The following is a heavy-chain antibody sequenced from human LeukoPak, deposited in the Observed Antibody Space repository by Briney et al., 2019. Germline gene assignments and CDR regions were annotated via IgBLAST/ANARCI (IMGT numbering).Heavy chain of an antibody. CDR2: IYTSGST. D-gene: IGHD3-10*01. V-gene: IGHV4-61*02. CDR3: ARDQSMVRGVPNWFDP. J-gene: IGHJ5*02. CDR1: GGSISCGSYY. Sequence: PSETLPLTCTVSGGSISCGSYYWSWIRQPAGKGLEWIGRIYTSGSTNYNPSLKSRVTISVDTSKNQFSLKLSSVTAADTAVYYCARDQSMVRGVPNWFDPWGQGTLVTVSS.